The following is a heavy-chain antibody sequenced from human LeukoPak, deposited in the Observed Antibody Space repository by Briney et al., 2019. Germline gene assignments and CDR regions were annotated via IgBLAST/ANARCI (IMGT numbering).Heavy chain of an antibody. V-gene: IGHV3-21*01. D-gene: IGHD3-9*01. CDR1: GFTFSSYS. CDR2: ISSSRSYI. J-gene: IGHJ3*02. Sequence: GGSLRLSCAASGFTFSSYSMNWVRQAPGKGLGWVSSISSSRSYIYYADSGKGRFTISRDNAKNSLYLQMNSLRAEDTAVYYCARARVRYFDWLPQKGDAFDIWGQGTLVTVSS. CDR3: ARARVRYFDWLPQKGDAFDI.